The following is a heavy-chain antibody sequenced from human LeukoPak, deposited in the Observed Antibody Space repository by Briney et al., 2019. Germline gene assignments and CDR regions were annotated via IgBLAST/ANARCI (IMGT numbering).Heavy chain of an antibody. V-gene: IGHV3-48*03. J-gene: IGHJ4*02. CDR1: GFTFSSYE. CDR2: ISSSNNNI. D-gene: IGHD3-16*02. Sequence: GGSLRLSCVVSGFTFSSYEMNWFRQAPGGGLEWVSHISSSNNNIQYADSVKGRFTVSRDNAKNSLYLQMDSLRVEDTAIYYCAKGVWGTYHASDYWGQGILVTVSS. CDR3: AKGVWGTYHASDY.